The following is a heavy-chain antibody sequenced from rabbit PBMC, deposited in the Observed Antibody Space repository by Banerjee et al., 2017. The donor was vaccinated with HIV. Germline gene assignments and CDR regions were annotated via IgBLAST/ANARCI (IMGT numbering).Heavy chain of an antibody. CDR3: ARDLAGVIGWNFNL. D-gene: IGHD4-1*01. V-gene: IGHV1S47*01. J-gene: IGHJ4*01. Sequence: QEQLVESGGGLVQPEGSLTLTCTASGFSFSSNYYMCWVRQAPGKGLEWIGCIYTGDGNTYYASWAKGRFTISRSTSLNTVTLQMTSLTAADTASYFCARDLAGVIGWNFNLWGQGTLVTVS. CDR2: IYTGDGNT. CDR1: GFSFSSNY.